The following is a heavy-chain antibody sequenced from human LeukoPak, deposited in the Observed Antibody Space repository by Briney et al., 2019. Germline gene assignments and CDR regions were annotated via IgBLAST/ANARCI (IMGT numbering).Heavy chain of an antibody. CDR1: GYTFTSYG. CDR3: ATVYSYDSSAYYRLDY. Sequence: ASVKVSCKASGYTFTSYGISWVRQAPGQGLEWMGWISAYNGNTNYAQKLQGRVTMTTDISTSTAYMELRSLRSEDTAVYYCATVYSYDSSAYYRLDYWGQGTLVTVSS. J-gene: IGHJ4*02. D-gene: IGHD3-22*01. CDR2: ISAYNGNT. V-gene: IGHV1-18*01.